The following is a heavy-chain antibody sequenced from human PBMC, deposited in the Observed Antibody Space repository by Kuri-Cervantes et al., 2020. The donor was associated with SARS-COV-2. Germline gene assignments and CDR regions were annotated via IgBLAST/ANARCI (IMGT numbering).Heavy chain of an antibody. CDR1: GFTFSSYA. CDR3: ARDLNDYGGNRKFDY. CDR2: ISYDGSNK. D-gene: IGHD4-23*01. V-gene: IGHV3-30-3*01. Sequence: GESLKISCAASGFTFSSYAMHWVRQAPGKGLEWVAVISYDGSNKYYADSVKGRFTIPRDNSKNTLYLQMNSLRAEDTAVYYCARDLNDYGGNRKFDYWGQGTLVTVSS. J-gene: IGHJ4*02.